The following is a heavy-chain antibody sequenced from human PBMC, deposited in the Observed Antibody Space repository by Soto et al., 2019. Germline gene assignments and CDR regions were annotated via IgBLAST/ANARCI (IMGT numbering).Heavy chain of an antibody. V-gene: IGHV4-4*02. CDR2: IYHSGST. CDR3: ARLIPFPTWNDSVDYFDY. CDR1: GGSISSSNW. D-gene: IGHD1-1*01. Sequence: SETLSLTCAVSGGSISSSNWWSWVRQPPGKGLEWIGEIYHSGSTNYNPSLKSRVTISVDKSKNQFSLKLSSVTAADTAVYYCARLIPFPTWNDSVDYFDYWGQGTLVTVS. J-gene: IGHJ4*02.